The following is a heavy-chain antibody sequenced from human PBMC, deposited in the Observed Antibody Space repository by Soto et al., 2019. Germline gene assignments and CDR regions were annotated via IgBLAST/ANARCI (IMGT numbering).Heavy chain of an antibody. Sequence: PGESLKISCKGSGYSFTSYWISWVRQMPGKGLEWMGRIDPSDSYTNYSPSFQGHVTISADKSISTAYLQWSSLKASDTAMFYCARRDSSGRYYYYGMDVWGQGTMVTVSS. CDR2: IDPSDSYT. V-gene: IGHV5-10-1*01. CDR3: ARRDSSGRYYYYGMDV. CDR1: GYSFTSYW. D-gene: IGHD3-22*01. J-gene: IGHJ6*02.